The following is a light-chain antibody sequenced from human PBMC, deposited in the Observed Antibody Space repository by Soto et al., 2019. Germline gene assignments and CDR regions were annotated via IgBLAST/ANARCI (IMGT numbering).Light chain of an antibody. V-gene: IGKV1-39*01. CDR3: QQSHSKPLT. J-gene: IGKJ4*01. Sequence: DIQMTQSPSSLSASVGDRATITCRASQSISKYVNWYQHKPGKAPTVLIHAASSLQSGVPSRFSGSGSGTDFFLTISSLQPEDFAVYYCQQSHSKPLTFGGGTKVDIK. CDR1: QSISKY. CDR2: AAS.